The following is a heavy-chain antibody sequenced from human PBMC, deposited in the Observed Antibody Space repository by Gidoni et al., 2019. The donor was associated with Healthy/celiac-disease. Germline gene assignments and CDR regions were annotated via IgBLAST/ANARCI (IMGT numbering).Heavy chain of an antibody. D-gene: IGHD2-2*01. Sequence: QITLKESGPTLVKPTQTLTLTCTFSGFSLSTSGVGVGWIRQPPGKALEWLALIYWNDDKRYSPSLKSRLTITKDTSKNQVVLTMTNMDPVDTATYYCAHSYQLVVLVDWFDPWGQGTLVTVSS. CDR1: GFSLSTSGVG. J-gene: IGHJ5*02. CDR2: IYWNDDK. V-gene: IGHV2-5*01. CDR3: AHSYQLVVLVDWFDP.